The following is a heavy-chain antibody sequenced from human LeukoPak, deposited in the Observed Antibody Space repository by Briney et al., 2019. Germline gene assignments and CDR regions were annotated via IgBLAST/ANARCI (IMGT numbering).Heavy chain of an antibody. CDR2: ISGCSNYV. J-gene: IGHJ4*02. Sequence: GGPLTLPCAPSGFPLNTYKMIWVRQPPAKGVDWVSSISGCSNYVPYDDSVRGRFIISRENAKNSLYLQMNSLRAEDTAVYYCARLDISAWFSDYWGQGTLVTVSS. V-gene: IGHV3-21*01. CDR1: GFPLNTYK. D-gene: IGHD5-12*01. CDR3: ARLDISAWFSDY.